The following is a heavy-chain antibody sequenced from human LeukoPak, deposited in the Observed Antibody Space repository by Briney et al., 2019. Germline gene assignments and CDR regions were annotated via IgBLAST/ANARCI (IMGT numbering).Heavy chain of an antibody. V-gene: IGHV3-23*01. CDR1: GFTFSSYA. CDR2: ISGSGGST. D-gene: IGHD3-16*02. Sequence: PGGSLRLSCAASGFTFSSYAMSWVRQAPGKGLEWVSAISGSGGSTYYADSVKGRFTISRDNSKNTLYLQMNSLRAEDTAVYYCATARPYYDYVWGSYRSAMYYFDYWGQGTLVTVSS. CDR3: ATARPYYDYVWGSYRSAMYYFDY. J-gene: IGHJ4*02.